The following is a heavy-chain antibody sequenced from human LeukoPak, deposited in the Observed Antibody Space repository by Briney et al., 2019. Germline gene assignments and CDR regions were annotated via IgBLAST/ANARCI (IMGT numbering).Heavy chain of an antibody. D-gene: IGHD6-13*01. CDR3: ARDRVAAAGAYFDY. Sequence: PGGSLRLSCAASGFTFSSYGMHWVRQAPVKGLEWVAVIWYDGSNKYYADSVKGRFTISRDNSKNTLYLQMNSLRAEDTAVYYCARDRVAAAGAYFDYWGQGTLVTVSS. V-gene: IGHV3-33*01. CDR2: IWYDGSNK. J-gene: IGHJ4*02. CDR1: GFTFSSYG.